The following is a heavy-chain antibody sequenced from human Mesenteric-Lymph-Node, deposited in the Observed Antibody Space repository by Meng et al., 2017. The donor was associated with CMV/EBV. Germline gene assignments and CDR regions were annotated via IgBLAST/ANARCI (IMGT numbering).Heavy chain of an antibody. CDR3: ARDQYYYDSSGIDY. D-gene: IGHD3-22*01. CDR2: INHSGST. J-gene: IGHJ4*02. CDR1: GGSFSGYY. V-gene: IGHV4-34*01. Sequence: CAVYGGSFSGYYWSWIRQPPGKGLEWIGEINHSGSTNYNPSLKSRVTISVDTSKNQFSLKLSSVTAADTAVYYCARDQYYYDSSGIDYWGQGTLVTVSS.